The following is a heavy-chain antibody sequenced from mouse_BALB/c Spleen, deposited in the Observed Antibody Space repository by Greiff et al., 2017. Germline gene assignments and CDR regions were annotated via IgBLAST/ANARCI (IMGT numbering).Heavy chain of an antibody. CDR2: VAPGSGST. Sequence: DLVKPGASVKLSCKASGYTFTSYWINWIKQRPGQGLEWIGRVAPGSGSTYYNEMFKGKATLTVDTSSSTAYIQLSSLSSEDSAVYFCARSGQGGAWFAYWGQGTLVTVSA. CDR1: GYTFTSYW. J-gene: IGHJ3*01. CDR3: ARSGQGGAWFAY. V-gene: IGHV1S41*01. D-gene: IGHD3-2*02.